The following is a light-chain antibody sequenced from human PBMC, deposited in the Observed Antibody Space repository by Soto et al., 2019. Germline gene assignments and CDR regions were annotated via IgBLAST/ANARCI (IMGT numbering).Light chain of an antibody. CDR1: QGIASY. J-gene: IGKJ5*01. CDR2: AAS. CDR3: QQLNNYPIT. V-gene: IGKV1-9*01. Sequence: IQLTQSPSSLSASVGDGVTITCRASQGIASYLAWYQEKPGKAPKLLIYAASTLQSGVPSRFSGSGSGTDFTLTISSLQAEDLATYYCQQLNNYPITFGQGTRLEIK.